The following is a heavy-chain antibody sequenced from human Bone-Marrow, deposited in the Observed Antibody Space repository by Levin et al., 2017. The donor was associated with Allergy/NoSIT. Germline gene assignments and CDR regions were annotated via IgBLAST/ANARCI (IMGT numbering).Heavy chain of an antibody. V-gene: IGHV3-74*03. CDR1: GFTFTTFR. D-gene: IGHD3-10*01. J-gene: IGHJ6*02. CDR3: ARGGGGLAV. CDR2: INSDGSDT. Sequence: ASVKVSCAASGFTFTTFRMYWVRQAPGKGLVWVSFINSDGSDTKYADFVKGRFTISRDNAKNTLSLQMDSLRDEDTAVYYCARGGGGLAVWGQGTTVTVSS.